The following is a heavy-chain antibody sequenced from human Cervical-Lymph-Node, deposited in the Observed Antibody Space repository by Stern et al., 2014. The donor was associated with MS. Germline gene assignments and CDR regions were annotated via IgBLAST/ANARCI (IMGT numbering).Heavy chain of an antibody. D-gene: IGHD2-2*01. Sequence: QLQLQESGPGLVKPSQTLTLTCTVSGGSISSGNYHWSWIRQPAGQGLEWIGRIYTRGIKNYTPSPQSRVPISIDPSKNQFSLKLPSVTAADTAVYYCARGGRMVPAPFDPWGQGTLVSVSS. V-gene: IGHV4-61*02. CDR2: IYTRGIK. CDR3: ARGGRMVPAPFDP. J-gene: IGHJ5*02. CDR1: GGSISSGNYH.